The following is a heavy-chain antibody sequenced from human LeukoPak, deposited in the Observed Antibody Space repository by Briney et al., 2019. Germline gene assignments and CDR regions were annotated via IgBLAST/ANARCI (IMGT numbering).Heavy chain of an antibody. V-gene: IGHV3-30*04. CDR3: ARDDWYFDL. Sequence: GGSLRLSCAASGFTFNRYAMQWVRQAPGKGLESVAVISYDGGFKSYADSVKGRFTISRDNSKNILYLQMDSLRGDDTAVYYCARDDWYFDLWGRGTLVTVSS. CDR2: ISYDGGFK. J-gene: IGHJ2*01. CDR1: GFTFNRYA.